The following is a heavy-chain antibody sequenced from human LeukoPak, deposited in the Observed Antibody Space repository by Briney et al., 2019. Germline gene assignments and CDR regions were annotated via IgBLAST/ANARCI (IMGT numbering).Heavy chain of an antibody. CDR1: GGSISSSSYY. CDR2: IYTSGST. J-gene: IGHJ5*02. Sequence: SETLSLTCTVSGGSISSSSYYWSWIRQPAGKGLEWIGRIYTSGSTNYNPSLKSRVTISVDTSKNQFSLKLSSVTAADTAVYYCARGVTTVTMFWFDPWGQGTLVTVSS. V-gene: IGHV4-61*02. CDR3: ARGVTTVTMFWFDP. D-gene: IGHD4-17*01.